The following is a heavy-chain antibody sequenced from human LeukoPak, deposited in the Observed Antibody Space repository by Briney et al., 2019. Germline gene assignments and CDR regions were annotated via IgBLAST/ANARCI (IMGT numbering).Heavy chain of an antibody. CDR3: ARHGTCSRARCDRFIDY. V-gene: IGHV4-39*01. D-gene: IGHD2/OR15-2a*01. J-gene: IGHJ4*02. Sequence: SETLSLTFNVSGGSVFSSSDYWAWIRQPPGMGLEWIGSVFYSGTTYYSPSLKSRVTISVDTSKNQFFLKMNSVTAADTAVYYCARHGTCSRARCDRFIDYWGQGTLVTVSS. CDR2: VFYSGTT. CDR1: GGSVFSSSDY.